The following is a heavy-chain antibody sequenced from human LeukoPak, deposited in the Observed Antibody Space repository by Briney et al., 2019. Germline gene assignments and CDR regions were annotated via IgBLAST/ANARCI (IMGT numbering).Heavy chain of an antibody. D-gene: IGHD3-22*01. CDR1: GYTLTSYA. CDR2: INAGNGNT. CDR3: ARDHRTESDGYYFVNELWYFDL. J-gene: IGHJ2*01. Sequence: ASVKVSCKASGYTLTSYAMHWVRQAPGQRLEWMGWINAGNGNTKYSQKFQGRVTISRDTGASTVYMELSSLRSEDTAVYYCARDHRTESDGYYFVNELWYFDLWGRGTLVSVSS. V-gene: IGHV1-3*01.